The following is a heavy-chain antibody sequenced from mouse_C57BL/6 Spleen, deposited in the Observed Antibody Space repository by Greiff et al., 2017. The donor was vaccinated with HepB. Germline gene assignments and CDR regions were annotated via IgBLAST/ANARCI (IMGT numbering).Heavy chain of an antibody. CDR3: ARYVYYGNYLDY. D-gene: IGHD2-1*01. Sequence: QVQLQQPGAELVMPGASVKLSCKASGYTFTSYWMHWVKQRPGQGLEWIGEIDPSDSYTNYNQKFKGKSTLTVDKSSSTAYMQLSSLTSEDSAVYYCARYVYYGNYLDYWGQGTTLTVSS. J-gene: IGHJ2*01. V-gene: IGHV1-69*01. CDR1: GYTFTSYW. CDR2: IDPSDSYT.